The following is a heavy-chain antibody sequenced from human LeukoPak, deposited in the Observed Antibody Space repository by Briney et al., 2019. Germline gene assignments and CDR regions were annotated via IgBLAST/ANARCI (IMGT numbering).Heavy chain of an antibody. Sequence: PGGSLRLSCAGSGFTFDDYAMHWVRQAPGKGLEWVSGVSWNSGSIGYADSVEGRFTISRDNAKNSLYLQMNSLRDDDTAFYYCAKDMVPHPTYFWSGYGFDCWGQGTLVTVSS. CDR2: VSWNSGSI. V-gene: IGHV3-9*01. J-gene: IGHJ4*02. CDR3: AKDMVPHPTYFWSGYGFDC. CDR1: GFTFDDYA. D-gene: IGHD3-3*01.